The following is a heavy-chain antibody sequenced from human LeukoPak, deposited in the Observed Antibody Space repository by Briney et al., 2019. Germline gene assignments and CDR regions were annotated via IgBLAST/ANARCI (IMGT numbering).Heavy chain of an antibody. Sequence: GGSLRLSCAASGFTFSTYAMTWVRQAPGKGLEWVSAIIGSGNSTYYADSVKGRFTISRDNSKNTVYLQMNSLRAEDTAVYYCARPELGGLDYWGQGTLVTVSS. V-gene: IGHV3-23*01. CDR1: GFTFSTYA. J-gene: IGHJ4*02. CDR3: ARPELGGLDY. D-gene: IGHD3-10*01. CDR2: IIGSGNST.